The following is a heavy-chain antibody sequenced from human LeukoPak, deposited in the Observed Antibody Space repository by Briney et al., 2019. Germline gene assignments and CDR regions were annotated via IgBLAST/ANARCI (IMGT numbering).Heavy chain of an antibody. V-gene: IGHV1-69*05. J-gene: IGHJ4*02. CDR1: GGTFSSYA. D-gene: IGHD5-12*01. CDR2: IIPIFGTA. Sequence: SVKVSCKASGGTFSSYAISWVRQAPGQGLEWMGGIIPIFGTANYAQKFQGRVTITTDESTSTAYMELSSLRSEDTAVYYCAKAPIWGYDHFDYWGQGTLVTVSS. CDR3: AKAPIWGYDHFDY.